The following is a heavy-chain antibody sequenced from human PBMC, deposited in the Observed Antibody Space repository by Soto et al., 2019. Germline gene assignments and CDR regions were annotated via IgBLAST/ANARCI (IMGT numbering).Heavy chain of an antibody. V-gene: IGHV3-23*01. J-gene: IGHJ4*02. CDR1: GFTFSSYG. D-gene: IGHD6-19*01. Sequence: EVQLLESGGGLVQPGGSLRLSCAASGFTFSSYGMSWVRQAPGKGLEWVSAISGSGGSTYYADSVKGRFTISRDNSKNTLYLQMNSLRAEDTAVYYCANAIAVADTDFDYWGQGTLVTVSS. CDR2: ISGSGGST. CDR3: ANAIAVADTDFDY.